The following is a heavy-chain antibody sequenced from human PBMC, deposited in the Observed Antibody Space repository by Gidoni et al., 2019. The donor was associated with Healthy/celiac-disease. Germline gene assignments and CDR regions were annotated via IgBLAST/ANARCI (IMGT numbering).Heavy chain of an antibody. D-gene: IGHD6-19*01. V-gene: IGHV3-23*01. J-gene: IGHJ4*02. Sequence: EVQLLESGGGLVQHGGSLRRSGAASGFTFRTYAMSWVRQAHGKGLELVSGISGSGGSRHYADSVKGRFTISRDNSKNTLYLQMNSLRAEDTAVYYCAKRVTVAGSLGYFDYWGQGTLVTVSS. CDR2: ISGSGGSR. CDR3: AKRVTVAGSLGYFDY. CDR1: GFTFRTYA.